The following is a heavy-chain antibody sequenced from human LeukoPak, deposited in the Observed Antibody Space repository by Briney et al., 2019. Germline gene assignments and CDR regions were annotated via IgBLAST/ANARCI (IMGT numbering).Heavy chain of an antibody. Sequence: ASVKVSCKASGYTFTSYDINWVRQATGHGLEWMGWMNPNSGNTGYAQKFQGRVTITRNTSISTAYMELSSLRSEDTAVSYCARSKPIMSYMDVWGKGTTVTVSS. CDR3: ARSKPIMSYMDV. J-gene: IGHJ6*03. CDR1: GYTFTSYD. V-gene: IGHV1-8*03. CDR2: MNPNSGNT.